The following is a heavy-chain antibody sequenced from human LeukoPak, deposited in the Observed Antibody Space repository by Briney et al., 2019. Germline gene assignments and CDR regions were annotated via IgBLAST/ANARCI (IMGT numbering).Heavy chain of an antibody. D-gene: IGHD3-10*01. V-gene: IGHV3-21*01. J-gene: IGHJ4*02. Sequence: PGGSLRLSCEASGFTFTTYSMTWVRQAPGKGLEWVSIISSGSSAIFSADALKGRFTISRDDAKNLLYLDMNSLRAEDTAVYYCAKDRQPNNYHASGTHYWGQGTLVTVSS. CDR2: ISSGSSAI. CDR1: GFTFTTYS. CDR3: AKDRQPNNYHASGTHY.